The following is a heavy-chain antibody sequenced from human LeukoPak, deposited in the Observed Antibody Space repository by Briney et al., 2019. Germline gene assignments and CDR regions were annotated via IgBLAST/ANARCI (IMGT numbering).Heavy chain of an antibody. D-gene: IGHD3-22*01. CDR1: GFTFSSYW. CDR3: ARFDYYYDSSGYPESPFDI. CDR2: INTDGSST. J-gene: IGHJ3*02. V-gene: IGHV3-74*01. Sequence: GGSLRLSCAASGFTFSSYWMHRVRQAPGKGLVWVSRINTDGSSTSYADSVKGRFTISRDNAKNTLYLQMNSLRAEDTAVYYCARFDYYYDSSGYPESPFDIWGQGTMVTVSS.